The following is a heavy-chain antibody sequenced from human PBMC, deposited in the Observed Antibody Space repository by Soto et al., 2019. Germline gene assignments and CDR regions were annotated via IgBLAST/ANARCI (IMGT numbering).Heavy chain of an antibody. V-gene: IGHV1-24*01. CDR2: FDPEDGET. CDR3: ATRYSGSYITYSYHGMDV. J-gene: IGHJ6*02. D-gene: IGHD1-26*01. CDR1: GYTLTELS. Sequence: ASLKVSCKVSGYTLTELSMHWVRQAPGKGLEWMGGFDPEDGETIYAQKFQGRVTMTEDTSTDTAYMELSSLRSEDTAVYYCATRYSGSYITYSYHGMDVWGQGSRVTVSS.